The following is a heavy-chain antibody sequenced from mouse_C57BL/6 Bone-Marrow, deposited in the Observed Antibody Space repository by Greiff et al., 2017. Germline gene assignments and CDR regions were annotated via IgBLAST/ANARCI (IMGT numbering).Heavy chain of an antibody. CDR2: IYPGSGST. CDR3: ARPYYSNYWYFDV. D-gene: IGHD2-5*01. V-gene: IGHV1-55*01. Sequence: VQLQQPGAELVKPGASVKMSCKASGYTFTSYWITWVKQRPGQGLEWMGDIYPGSGSTNYNEKFKSKATLTVDTSSSTAYMQLSSLTSEDSAVYYCARPYYSNYWYFDVWGTGTTVTVSS. J-gene: IGHJ1*03. CDR1: GYTFTSYW.